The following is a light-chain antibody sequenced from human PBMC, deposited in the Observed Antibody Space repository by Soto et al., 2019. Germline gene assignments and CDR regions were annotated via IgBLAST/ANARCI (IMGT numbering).Light chain of an antibody. J-gene: IGLJ2*01. CDR2: EVS. V-gene: IGLV2-14*01. Sequence: QSALTQPASVSGAPGQSITISCTGTSSDVGCYYYVSWYQQHPGKAPKLLIYEVSDPPPGVSNRFSGSKSGNTASLTISGLLAEDEANYDSTSFTSSGIVVLCGGTKLTV. CDR1: SSDVGCYYY. CDR3: TSFTSSGIVV.